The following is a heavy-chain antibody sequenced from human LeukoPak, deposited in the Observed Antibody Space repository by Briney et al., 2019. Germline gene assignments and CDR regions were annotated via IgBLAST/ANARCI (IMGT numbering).Heavy chain of an antibody. CDR2: IYHSGST. D-gene: IGHD6-6*01. J-gene: IGHJ4*02. CDR3: AREGGIAARPLDY. CDR1: GGSISSGGYY. Sequence: SETLSLTCTVSGGSISSGGYYWSWLRQPPGKGLEWIGYIYHSGSTFYNPSLKSRVTISVDRSKNQFSLKLSSVTAADTAVYYCAREGGIAARPLDYWGQGTLVTVSS. V-gene: IGHV4-30-2*01.